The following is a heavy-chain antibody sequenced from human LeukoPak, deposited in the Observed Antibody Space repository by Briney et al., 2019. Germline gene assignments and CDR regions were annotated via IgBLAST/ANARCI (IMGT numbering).Heavy chain of an antibody. CDR1: GFPFTSSW. CDR3: SRSLNS. Sequence: GGSLRLSCAASGFPFTSSWMDWVRQAPGKGLEWVANIKQDGSEKYYVDSVKGRFTISRDNAKNSVYLQMHSLRAEDTAVYYCSRSLNSWGQGTLVSVSS. J-gene: IGHJ4*02. V-gene: IGHV3-7*01. CDR2: IKQDGSEK.